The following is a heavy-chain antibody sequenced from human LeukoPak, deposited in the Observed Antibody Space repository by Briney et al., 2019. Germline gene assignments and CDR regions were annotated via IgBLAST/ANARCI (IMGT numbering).Heavy chain of an antibody. CDR2: ISAYNGNT. Sequence: ASVKVSCKASGYTFTSYGISWVRQAPGQGLEWMGWISAYNGNTNYAQKLQGRVTMTTDTSTSTAYMELSRLRSDDTAVYYCARAFVDIVLMVYALNWFDPWGQGTLVTVSS. J-gene: IGHJ5*02. CDR1: GYTFTSYG. D-gene: IGHD2-8*01. CDR3: ARAFVDIVLMVYALNWFDP. V-gene: IGHV1-18*01.